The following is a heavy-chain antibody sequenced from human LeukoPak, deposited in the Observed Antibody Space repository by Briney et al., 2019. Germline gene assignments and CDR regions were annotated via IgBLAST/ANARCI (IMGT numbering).Heavy chain of an antibody. CDR2: IKQDGSEK. D-gene: IGHD1-14*01. CDR3: ARETGGDMDYYYYYMDV. V-gene: IGHV3-7*01. J-gene: IGHJ6*03. Sequence: PGGSLRLSCAASGFTFSSYWMSWVRQAPGKGLEWVANIKQDGSEKYYVDSVKGRFTISRDNAKNSLYLQMNSLRAEDTAVYYCARETGGDMDYYYYYMDVWGKGTTVTVSS. CDR1: GFTFSSYW.